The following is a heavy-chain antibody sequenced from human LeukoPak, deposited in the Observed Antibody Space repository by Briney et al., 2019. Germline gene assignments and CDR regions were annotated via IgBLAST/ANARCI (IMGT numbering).Heavy chain of an antibody. CDR3: ARARSYYYGSGRFRVDAFDI. CDR1: GGSFSGYY. CDR2: INHSGST. J-gene: IGHJ3*02. Sequence: SETLSLTCAVYGGSFSGYYWSWIRQPPGKGLEWIGEINHSGSTNYNPSLKSRVTISVDTSKNQFSLKLSSVTAADTAVYYCARARSYYYGSGRFRVDAFDIWGQGTMVTVSS. V-gene: IGHV4-34*01. D-gene: IGHD3-10*01.